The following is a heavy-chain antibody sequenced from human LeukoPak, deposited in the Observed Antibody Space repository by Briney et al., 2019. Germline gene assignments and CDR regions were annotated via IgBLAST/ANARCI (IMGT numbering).Heavy chain of an antibody. CDR3: AKVLSDSSGYYFDY. CDR2: ISGSGGST. V-gene: IGHV3-23*01. CDR1: GFTFSSYA. J-gene: IGHJ4*02. D-gene: IGHD3-22*01. Sequence: TGGSLRLSCAAPGFTFSSYAMSWVRQAPGKGLEWVSAISGSGGSTYYADSVKGRFTISRDNSKNTLYLQMNSLRAEDTAVYYCAKVLSDSSGYYFDYWGQGTLVTVSS.